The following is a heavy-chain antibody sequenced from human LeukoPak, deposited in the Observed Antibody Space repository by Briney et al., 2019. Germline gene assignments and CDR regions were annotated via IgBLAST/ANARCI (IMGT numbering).Heavy chain of an antibody. D-gene: IGHD5-18*01. CDR2: IYYSGST. V-gene: IGHV4-39*01. CDR1: GGSISSSNYY. J-gene: IGHJ3*02. CDR3: ARDTMVTSAFDI. Sequence: SETLSLTCTVSGGSISSSNYYWGWIRQPPGEGLEWIGSIYYSGSTYYNPSLKSRVTISVDTSKNQFSLKLSSVTAADTAVYYCARDTMVTSAFDIWGQGTMVTVSS.